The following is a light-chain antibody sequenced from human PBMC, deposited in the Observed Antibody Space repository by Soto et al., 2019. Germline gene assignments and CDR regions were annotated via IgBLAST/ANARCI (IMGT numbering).Light chain of an antibody. CDR3: QQYKNWPPEYT. CDR2: AAS. J-gene: IGKJ2*01. CDR1: QSVSSN. Sequence: EIVMTQSPATLSVSPGERATLSCRASQSVSSNLAWYQQKPGQAPRLLIYAASPRATGIPARFSGSGSGTEFTLTISSLQSEEFAVYYCQQYKNWPPEYTFGQGTKLQIK. V-gene: IGKV3-15*01.